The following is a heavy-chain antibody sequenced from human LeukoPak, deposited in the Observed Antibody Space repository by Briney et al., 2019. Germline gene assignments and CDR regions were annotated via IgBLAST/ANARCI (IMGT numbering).Heavy chain of an antibody. Sequence: ASVKVSCKASGYTFTSYAMHWVRQAPGQRLEWMGWINAGNGSTKYSQKFQGRVTITRDTSASTAYMELSSLRSEDTAVYYCARGTSHFDYWGQGTLVTVSS. V-gene: IGHV1-3*01. CDR3: ARGTSHFDY. CDR2: INAGNGST. D-gene: IGHD1-14*01. CDR1: GYTFTSYA. J-gene: IGHJ4*02.